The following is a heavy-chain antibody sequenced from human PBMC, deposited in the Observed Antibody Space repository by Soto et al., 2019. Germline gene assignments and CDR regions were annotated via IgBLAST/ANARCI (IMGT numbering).Heavy chain of an antibody. V-gene: IGHV4-31*03. D-gene: IGHD3-9*01. CDR1: DDSMRSGGYY. CDR2: IHYSGAT. Sequence: QLRLQESGPGLVEPSQTLSLICSVSDDSMRSGGYYWTWIRQLPGKGLQWIGFIHYSGATLYSPSLKSRVYISMQMSNNQCSLRLAAVTAADTAIYYCVRGKDKDDISFWHHWGQGTPVTVSS. J-gene: IGHJ5*02. CDR3: VRGKDKDDISFWHH.